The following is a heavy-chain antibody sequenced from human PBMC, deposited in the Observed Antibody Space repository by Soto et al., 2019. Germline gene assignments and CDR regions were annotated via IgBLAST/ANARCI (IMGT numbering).Heavy chain of an antibody. V-gene: IGHV4-30-2*01. CDR1: GGSISSGGYS. Sequence: LSLTCAVSGGSISSGGYSWSWIRQPPGKGLEWIGYIYHSGSTYYNPSLKSRVTISVDRSKNQFSLKLSSVTAADTAVYYCARERGGWFDPWGQGTLVTVSS. CDR3: ARERGGWFDP. CDR2: IYHSGST. J-gene: IGHJ5*02.